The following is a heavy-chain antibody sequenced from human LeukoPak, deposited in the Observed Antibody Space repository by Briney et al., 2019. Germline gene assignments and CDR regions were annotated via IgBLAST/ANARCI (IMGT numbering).Heavy chain of an antibody. CDR3: AKYGYSPYFDQ. CDR1: GGSISSYY. CDR2: IYYSGST. Sequence: SETLSLTCTVSGGSISSYYWNWIRQPPGKGLEWIGYIYYSGSTNYNPSLKSRVTISVDTSKNQFSLNLTSVTAADTAVYYCAKYGYSPYFDQWGQGTLVTVSS. D-gene: IGHD2-15*01. V-gene: IGHV4-59*01. J-gene: IGHJ4*02.